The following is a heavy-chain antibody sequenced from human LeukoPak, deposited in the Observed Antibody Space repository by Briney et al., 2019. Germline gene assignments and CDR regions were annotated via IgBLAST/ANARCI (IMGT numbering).Heavy chain of an antibody. CDR2: IWYDGSNK. CDR1: GFIFSSYG. V-gene: IGHV3-33*01. J-gene: IGHJ4*02. Sequence: PGGSLRLSCAASGFIFSSYGMHWVRQAPGKGLEWAAVIWYDGSNKYYADSVKGRFTISRDNSENTLYLQVNSLRAEDTAVYYCARDYGGTLEYWGQGTLVTVSS. CDR3: ARDYGGTLEY. D-gene: IGHD4-23*01.